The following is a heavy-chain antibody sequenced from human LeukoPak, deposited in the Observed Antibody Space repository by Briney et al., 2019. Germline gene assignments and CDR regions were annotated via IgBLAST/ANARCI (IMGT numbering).Heavy chain of an antibody. CDR2: IYYSGST. D-gene: IGHD2-2*01. CDR3: ARDYCTTTRCYPNYFDY. CDR1: GASVNSSNYY. V-gene: IGHV4-61*01. Sequence: PSETLSLTCTVSGASVNSSNYYWSWIRQPPGKGLEWVGSIYYSGSTNYNPSLKSRVTISVDTSKNQFSLKLSSVTAADTAVYYCARDYCTTTRCYPNYFDYWGQGTLVTVSS. J-gene: IGHJ4*02.